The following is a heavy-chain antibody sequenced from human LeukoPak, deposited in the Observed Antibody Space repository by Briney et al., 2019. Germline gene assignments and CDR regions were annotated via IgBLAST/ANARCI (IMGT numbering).Heavy chain of an antibody. V-gene: IGHV1-2*06. J-gene: IGHJ3*02. CDR1: GYTFTGYY. CDR3: ARDRDTAMVDDAFDI. D-gene: IGHD5-18*01. CDR2: INPNSGGT. Sequence: ASVKVSCKASGYTFTGYYMHWVRQAPGQGLEWMGRINPNSGGTNYAQKFQGRVTMTRDTSISIAYMELSRLRSDDTAVYYCARDRDTAMVDDAFDIWGQGTMVTVSS.